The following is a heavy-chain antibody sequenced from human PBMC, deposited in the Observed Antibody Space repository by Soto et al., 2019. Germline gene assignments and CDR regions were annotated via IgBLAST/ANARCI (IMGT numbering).Heavy chain of an antibody. J-gene: IGHJ5*02. Sequence: QVQLVQSGAEVKKPGASVKVSCKASGYTFTSYGLSWVRQAPGQGLEWMGRISAYNYNTNYAQKLQGRVTMTTDTSTSAAYTKLRSRKSDDTLEYDCARVMGGLGRWFKPWSQGTLVTV. V-gene: IGHV1-18*01. CDR3: ARVMGGLGRWFKP. CDR2: ISAYNYNT. CDR1: GYTFTSYG. D-gene: IGHD1-26*01.